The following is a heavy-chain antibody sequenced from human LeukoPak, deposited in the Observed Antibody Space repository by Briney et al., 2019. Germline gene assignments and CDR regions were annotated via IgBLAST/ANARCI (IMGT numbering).Heavy chain of an antibody. CDR1: GYTFTDPY. CDR2: INPNSGDT. CDR3: ARDFYYDSSGAFDF. V-gene: IGHV1-2*02. Sequence: ASMKASCKASGYTFTDPYIHWVRRAPGQGLEWMGWINPNSGDTNYAQKFQGRVTMTRDTSITTAYMELSRLRSDDTAVYYCARDFYYDSSGAFDFWGQGTLVTVSS. D-gene: IGHD3-22*01. J-gene: IGHJ4*02.